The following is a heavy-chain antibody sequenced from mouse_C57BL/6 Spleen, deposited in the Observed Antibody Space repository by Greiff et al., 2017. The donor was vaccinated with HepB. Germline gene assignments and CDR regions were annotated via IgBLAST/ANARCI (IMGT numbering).Heavy chain of an antibody. CDR1: GYAFTNYL. J-gene: IGHJ3*01. CDR3: ARSSAAHVPY. CDR2: INPGSGGT. Sequence: QVQLQQSGAELVRPGTSVKVSCKASGYAFTNYLIEWVKQRPGQGLEWIGVINPGSGGTNYNEKFKGKATLTADKSSSTAYMQLSSLTSEDSAVYFCARSSAAHVPYWGQGTLVTVSA. V-gene: IGHV1-54*01. D-gene: IGHD3-2*02.